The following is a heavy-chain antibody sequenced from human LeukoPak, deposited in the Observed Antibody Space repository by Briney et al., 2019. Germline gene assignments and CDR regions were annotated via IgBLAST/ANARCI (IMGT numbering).Heavy chain of an antibody. CDR2: IRYDGGNK. Sequence: GGSLRLSCAASGFTFSSYGMHWVRQAPGKGLEWVAFIRYDGGNKYYADSVKGRFTISRDNSKNTLYLQMNNLRPEDTAVCNCAKDQSPGHYYDSSGYFDYWGQGTLVTVSS. D-gene: IGHD3-22*01. CDR1: GFTFSSYG. V-gene: IGHV3-30*02. CDR3: AKDQSPGHYYDSSGYFDY. J-gene: IGHJ4*02.